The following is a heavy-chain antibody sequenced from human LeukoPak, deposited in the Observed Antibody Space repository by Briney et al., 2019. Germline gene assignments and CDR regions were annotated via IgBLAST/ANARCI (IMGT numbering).Heavy chain of an antibody. V-gene: IGHV4-34*01. D-gene: IGHD4-23*01. CDR2: INHSGNT. Sequence: SETLSLTCAVYGGSFDDYYWNWIRQPPGKGLEWIGEINHSGNTNSNPSLKSRVTMSVDTSKNQFSLKLSSLTAADTAMYYCARREPHGDYGGKIRYYYYMDVWGKGTTITISS. CDR1: GGSFDDYY. CDR3: ARREPHGDYGGKIRYYYYMDV. J-gene: IGHJ6*03.